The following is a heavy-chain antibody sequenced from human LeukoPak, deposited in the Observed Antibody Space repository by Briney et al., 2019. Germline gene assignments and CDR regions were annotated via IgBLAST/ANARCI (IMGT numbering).Heavy chain of an antibody. CDR3: ARRYPQARWFDP. CDR2: IYPGDSDT. Sequence: GESLKISCKGSGYSFTSYWIDWVRQMPGKGLEWMGIIYPGDSDTRYSPSFQGQVTISADKSISTAYLQWSSLKASDSTMYYCARRYPQARWFDPWGQGTLVTVSS. D-gene: IGHD1-1*01. CDR1: GYSFTSYW. V-gene: IGHV5-51*01. J-gene: IGHJ5*02.